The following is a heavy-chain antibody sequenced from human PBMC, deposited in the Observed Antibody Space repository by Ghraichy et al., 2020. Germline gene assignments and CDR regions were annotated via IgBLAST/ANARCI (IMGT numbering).Heavy chain of an antibody. D-gene: IGHD3-16*01. Sequence: GALRLSCAASGFTLSSYWMVWVRQAPGKGLEWVANIRQDGSEKYYVDSVKGRFTISRNNAQNSLYLQMNSLRAEDTAVYYCARYYDGATYYDAFDIWGQGTMVTVSS. CDR1: GFTLSSYW. CDR2: IRQDGSEK. V-gene: IGHV3-7*03. CDR3: ARYYDGATYYDAFDI. J-gene: IGHJ3*02.